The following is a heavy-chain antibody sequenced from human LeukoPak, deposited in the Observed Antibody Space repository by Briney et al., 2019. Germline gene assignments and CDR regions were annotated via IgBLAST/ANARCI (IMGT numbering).Heavy chain of an antibody. CDR2: IYYSGST. D-gene: IGHD1-26*01. V-gene: IGHV4-30-4*02. CDR1: GGSISSGDYY. J-gene: IGHJ4*02. CDR3: ARDQDWDLQSLRYFDY. Sequence: PSETLSLTCTVSGGSISSGDYYWSWIRQPPGKGLEWIGYIYYSGSTYYNPSLKSRVTISVDTSKNQFSLKLSSVTAADTAVYYCARDQDWDLQSLRYFDYWGQGTLVIVSS.